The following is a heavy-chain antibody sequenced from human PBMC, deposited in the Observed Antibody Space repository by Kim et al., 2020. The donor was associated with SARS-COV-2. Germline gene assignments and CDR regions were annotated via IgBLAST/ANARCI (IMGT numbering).Heavy chain of an antibody. J-gene: IGHJ4*02. Sequence: YNPTLKGRVTISLDTSKNQFSRNLTSVTAADTAIYYCARDLHGDGYYFHYWGQGALVTASS. CDR3: ARDLHGDGYYFHY. V-gene: IGHV4-59*01. D-gene: IGHD2-2*03.